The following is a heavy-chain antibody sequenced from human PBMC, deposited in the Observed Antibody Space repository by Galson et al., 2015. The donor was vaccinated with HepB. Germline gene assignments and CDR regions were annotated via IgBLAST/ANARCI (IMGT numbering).Heavy chain of an antibody. J-gene: IGHJ4*02. CDR3: AKDMVEGVFDY. V-gene: IGHV3-7*03. CDR1: GFTFSNYW. CDR2: IKQDGSAI. D-gene: IGHD4/OR15-4a*01. Sequence: SLRLSCAASGFTFSNYWMSWVRQAPGKGLEWVGNIKQDGSAIYHVDSVRGRFSISRDNAKNSLFLQMNSLRAEDTAVCYCAKDMVEGVFDYWGQGALVTVSS.